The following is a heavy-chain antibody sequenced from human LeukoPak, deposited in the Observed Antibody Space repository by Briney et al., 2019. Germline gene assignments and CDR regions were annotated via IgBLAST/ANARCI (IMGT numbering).Heavy chain of an antibody. CDR2: INPSGGTT. CDR1: GYTFTSYY. CDR3: ARDASGWSDY. J-gene: IGHJ4*02. V-gene: IGHV1-46*04. D-gene: IGHD6-13*01. Sequence: ASVKVSCKASGYTFTSYYMHWVRQAPGQGLEWMGIINPSGGTTFYTQTLQGRVTMTRDTSTSTAYMELRSLRSDDTAVYYCARDASGWSDYWGQGTLVTVSS.